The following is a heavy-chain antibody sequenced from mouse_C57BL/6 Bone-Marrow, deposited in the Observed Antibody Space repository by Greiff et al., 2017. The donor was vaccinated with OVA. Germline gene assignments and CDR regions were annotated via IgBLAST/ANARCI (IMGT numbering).Heavy chain of an antibody. CDR2: IYPGGGST. Sequence: QVQLQQSGAALVRPGTSVKMSCKASGYTFTHYWIGWAKPRPGHGLAWIGDIYPGGGSTNYNEKFKGTATLTADKSSSKAYMQFSSLTSEDSAIYYCAREAPGGYFDVGGTGTTVTVSS. CDR1: GYTFTHYW. J-gene: IGHJ1*03. CDR3: AREAPGGYFDV. V-gene: IGHV1-63*01.